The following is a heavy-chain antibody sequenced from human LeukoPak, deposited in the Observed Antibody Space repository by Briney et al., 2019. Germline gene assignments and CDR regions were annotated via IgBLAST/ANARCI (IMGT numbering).Heavy chain of an antibody. CDR1: GFTFSRYS. V-gene: IGHV3-21*01. Sequence: GGSLRLSCAASGFTFSRYSMNWVRQAPGKGLEWVSSITSSSDYMYYADSVKGRFTISRDNAKNSLYLQMNSLRAEDTAVYYCARVPGRVVVPTNYWGQGTLVTVSS. CDR2: ITSSSDYM. CDR3: ARVPGRVVVPTNY. D-gene: IGHD3-22*01. J-gene: IGHJ4*02.